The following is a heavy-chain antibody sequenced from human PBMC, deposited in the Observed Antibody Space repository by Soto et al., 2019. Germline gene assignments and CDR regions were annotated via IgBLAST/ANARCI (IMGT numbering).Heavy chain of an antibody. Sequence: GGSLRLSCAASGFTFSSYGMHWVRQAPGKGLEWVAVISYDGSNKYYADSVKGRFTISRDNSKNTLYLQMNSLRAEDTAVYYCANKLSDSSGYSNWYFDYWGQGTLVTVSS. CDR2: ISYDGSNK. CDR3: ANKLSDSSGYSNWYFDY. V-gene: IGHV3-30*18. J-gene: IGHJ4*02. D-gene: IGHD3-22*01. CDR1: GFTFSSYG.